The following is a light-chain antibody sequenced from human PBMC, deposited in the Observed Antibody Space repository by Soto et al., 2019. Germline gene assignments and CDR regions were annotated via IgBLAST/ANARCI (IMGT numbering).Light chain of an antibody. Sequence: DIQMTQSPSAMSASVGDRVTITCRASQGINNYLVWFQQKPGRVPKRLISGASRLQPGVQSRFSGSGFGTEFTLTIRSLQPEDFATYYCIHHYTFPLAVGGGTKVDI. CDR2: GAS. CDR3: IHHYTFPLA. V-gene: IGKV1-17*03. J-gene: IGKJ4*01. CDR1: QGINNY.